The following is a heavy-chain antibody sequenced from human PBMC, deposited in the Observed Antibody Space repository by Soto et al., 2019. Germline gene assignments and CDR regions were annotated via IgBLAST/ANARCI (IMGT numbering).Heavy chain of an antibody. CDR1: GFTFSSHA. J-gene: IGHJ4*02. CDR2: ISGSGGST. Sequence: EVQLLESGGGLVQPGGSLRLSCAASGFTFSSHAMSWVRQAPGKGLEWVSSISGSGGSTYYADSVKGRFTIASDNSKNTLYPQKTSLRAEDTAVYYWAKEGVIQICCVRGTVDNGGQGTLVAVSS. D-gene: IGHD5-18*01. V-gene: IGHV3-23*01. CDR3: AKEGVIQICCVRGTVDN.